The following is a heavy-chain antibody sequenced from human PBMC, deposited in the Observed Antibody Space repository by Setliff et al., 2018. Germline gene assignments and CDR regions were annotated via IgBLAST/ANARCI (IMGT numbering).Heavy chain of an antibody. Sequence: GGSLRLSCAASGFSFSNYWMHWVRQAPGKGLEWVASINPDGSEKYYVDSVKGRFTISRDNAKKTLYLHMNNLRADDTAVFYCVPGRGSWGQGALVTVSS. CDR2: INPDGSEK. CDR3: VPGRGS. J-gene: IGHJ5*02. CDR1: GFSFSNYW. D-gene: IGHD6-25*01. V-gene: IGHV3-7*01.